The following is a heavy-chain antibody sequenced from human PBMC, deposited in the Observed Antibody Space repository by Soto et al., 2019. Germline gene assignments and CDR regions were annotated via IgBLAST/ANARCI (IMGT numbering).Heavy chain of an antibody. CDR1: GYSFTTYY. D-gene: IGHD2-15*01. Sequence: QVVQSGAEVRKPGASVKVSCKASGYSFTTYYIHWFRQAPGQGLEWMAIINPNGGSTYSAQKFQGRVTVTRDMSASTVYMELSSLRSDDTAVYYCAAFCSAVGCPPGPWNWGRGTMVTVSS. CDR2: INPNGGST. J-gene: IGHJ3*01. CDR3: AAFCSAVGCPPGPWN. V-gene: IGHV1-46*03.